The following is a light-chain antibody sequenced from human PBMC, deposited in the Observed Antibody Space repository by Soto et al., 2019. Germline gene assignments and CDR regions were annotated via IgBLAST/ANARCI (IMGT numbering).Light chain of an antibody. Sequence: QPVLTQPPSVSGAPGQRVTISCTGRSSNIGAGYDVHWYQQLPGTAPKVLIYGNSNRPSGVPDRFSGSKSGTSASLAITGLQAEDEADYYCQSYDSSLSGWVFGGGTKLIVL. V-gene: IGLV1-40*01. J-gene: IGLJ3*02. CDR3: QSYDSSLSGWV. CDR1: SSNIGAGYD. CDR2: GNS.